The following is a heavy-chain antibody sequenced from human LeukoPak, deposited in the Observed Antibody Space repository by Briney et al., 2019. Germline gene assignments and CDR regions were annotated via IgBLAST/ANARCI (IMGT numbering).Heavy chain of an antibody. CDR1: GGSIGSSYYY. CDR3: ARHRIAARGSFDY. D-gene: IGHD6-6*01. V-gene: IGHV4-39*01. Sequence: KTSETLSLTCTVSGGSIGSSYYYWGWIRQSPGRGLEWIGSIYYSGSTYYNPSLKSRVTISEDTSKNQFSLKLNSVTAADTAVYYCARHRIAARGSFDYWGQGTLVTVSS. CDR2: IYYSGST. J-gene: IGHJ4*02.